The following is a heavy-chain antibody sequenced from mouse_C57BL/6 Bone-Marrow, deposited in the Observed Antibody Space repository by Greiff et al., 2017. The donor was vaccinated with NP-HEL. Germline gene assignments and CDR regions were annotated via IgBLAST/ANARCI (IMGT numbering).Heavy chain of an antibody. CDR1: GFTFSSYG. CDR2: ISSGGSYT. V-gene: IGHV5-6*01. Sequence: EVHLVESGGDLVKPGGSLKLSCAASGFTFSSYGMSWVRQTPDKRLEWVATISSGGSYTYYPDSVKGRFTIYRDTAKNTLYLQMSSLKSEDTAMYYCARRGGVDYWGQGTSVTVSS. CDR3: ARRGGVDY. J-gene: IGHJ4*01.